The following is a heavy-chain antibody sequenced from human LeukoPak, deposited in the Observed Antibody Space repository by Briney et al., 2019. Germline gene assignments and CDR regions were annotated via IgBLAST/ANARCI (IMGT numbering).Heavy chain of an antibody. V-gene: IGHV5-51*01. Sequence: GESLQISCQGSGYSFTSYWIGWVRQMPGKGLEWMGIIYPGDFDTRYSPSFQGQVTISADKSISTAYLQWSSLKASDTAMYYCARSTATDAFDIWGQRTMVIGSS. CDR3: ARSTATDAFDI. D-gene: IGHD1-26*01. CDR1: GYSFTSYW. CDR2: IYPGDFDT. J-gene: IGHJ3*02.